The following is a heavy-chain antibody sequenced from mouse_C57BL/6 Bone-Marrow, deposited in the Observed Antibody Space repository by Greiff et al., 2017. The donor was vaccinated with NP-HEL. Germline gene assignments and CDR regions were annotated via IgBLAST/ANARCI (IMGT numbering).Heavy chain of an antibody. D-gene: IGHD1-1*01. CDR2: INPYNGGT. CDR3: ANYYGSSYDGFAY. Sequence: VQLQQSGPVLVKPGASVTMSCKASGYTFTDYYMNWVKQSHGKSLEWIGVINPYNGGTSYNQKFKGKATLTVDKSSSTAYMELNSLTSEDSAVYYCANYYGSSYDGFAYWGQGTLVTVSA. J-gene: IGHJ3*01. CDR1: GYTFTDYY. V-gene: IGHV1-19*01.